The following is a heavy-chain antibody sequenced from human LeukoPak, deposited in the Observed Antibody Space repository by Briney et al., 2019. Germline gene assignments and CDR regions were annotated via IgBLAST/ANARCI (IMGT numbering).Heavy chain of an antibody. CDR3: ARSVEGYCRGGSCYYYSYYMDV. V-gene: IGHV4-59*01. Sequence: SETLSLTCTVSGGSISSYYWSWIRQPPGRGLEWIGYIYYSGSTNYNPSLKSRVTISVDTSKNQFSLKLSSVTAADTAVYYCARSVEGYCRGGSCYYYSYYMDVWGKGTTVTVSS. D-gene: IGHD2-15*01. CDR2: IYYSGST. CDR1: GGSISSYY. J-gene: IGHJ6*03.